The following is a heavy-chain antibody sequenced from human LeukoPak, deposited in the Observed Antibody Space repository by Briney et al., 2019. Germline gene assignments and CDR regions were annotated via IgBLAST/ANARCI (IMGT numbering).Heavy chain of an antibody. CDR1: GYTLTELS. Sequence: VASVKVSCTVSGYTLTELSMHWVRQAPGKGLEWMGGFDPEDGETIYAQKFQDRVTMTEDTSTDTAYMELSSLRSEDTAVYYCATGSYDILTGYQSGIDYWGQGTLVTVSS. CDR3: ATGSYDILTGYQSGIDY. D-gene: IGHD3-9*01. V-gene: IGHV1-24*01. J-gene: IGHJ4*02. CDR2: FDPEDGET.